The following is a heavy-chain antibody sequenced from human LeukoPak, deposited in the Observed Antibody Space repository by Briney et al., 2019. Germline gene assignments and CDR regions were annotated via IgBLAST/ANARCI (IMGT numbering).Heavy chain of an antibody. J-gene: IGHJ6*03. CDR2: INPNSGGT. CDR1: GYTFTGYY. V-gene: IGHV1-2*02. Sequence: ASVKVSCKASGYTFTGYYMHWVRQAPGQGLEWMGWINPNSGGTNYAQKFQGRVTMTRDTSISTAYMELSRLRSDDTAVYYCARGYGSSTSCYYYYYYYMDVWGKGTTVTVSS. CDR3: ARGYGSSTSCYYYYYYYMDV. D-gene: IGHD2-2*01.